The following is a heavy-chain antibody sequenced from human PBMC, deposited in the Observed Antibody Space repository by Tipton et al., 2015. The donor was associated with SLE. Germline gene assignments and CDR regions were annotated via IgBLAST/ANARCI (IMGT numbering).Heavy chain of an antibody. CDR3: ATSGAY. CDR1: GFTFSSCW. Sequence: SLRLSCAASGFTFSSCWMSWVRQAPGKGLEWVANIRQDGSEKYYVDSVRGRFTISRDNAKNSLFLHMNSLRAEDTAVYYCATSGAYWGQGTLVTVSS. V-gene: IGHV3-7*01. J-gene: IGHJ4*02. D-gene: IGHD3-10*01. CDR2: IRQDGSEK.